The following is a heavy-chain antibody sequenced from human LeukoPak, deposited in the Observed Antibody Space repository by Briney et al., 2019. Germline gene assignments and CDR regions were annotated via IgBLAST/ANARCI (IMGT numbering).Heavy chain of an antibody. Sequence: GGSLRLSCAASGFTFSGYEFNWVRQAPGRGLEWVSYISSTGSTIYYADSVKGRFTISRDNAKNSLYLQMNSLRAGDSAVYFCARGHPSGHEVSDIWGQGTMVTVSS. D-gene: IGHD6-19*01. CDR3: ARGHPSGHEVSDI. V-gene: IGHV3-48*03. J-gene: IGHJ3*02. CDR2: ISSTGSTI. CDR1: GFTFSGYE.